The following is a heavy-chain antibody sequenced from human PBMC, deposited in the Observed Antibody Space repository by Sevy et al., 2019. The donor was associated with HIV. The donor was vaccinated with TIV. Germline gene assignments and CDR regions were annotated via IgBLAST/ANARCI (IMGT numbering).Heavy chain of an antibody. V-gene: IGHV3-21*01. CDR3: AKEAKSNFWSGLHYYYGMDV. CDR1: GFTFSSYT. J-gene: IGHJ6*02. D-gene: IGHD3-3*01. Sequence: GGSLRLSCTASGFTFSSYTINWVRQAPGKVLEWVSSMSSDSGYIYNADSVKGRFTISRDNSKNTLYLQMNSLRAEDTAVYYCAKEAKSNFWSGLHYYYGMDVWGQGTTVTVSS. CDR2: MSSDSGYI.